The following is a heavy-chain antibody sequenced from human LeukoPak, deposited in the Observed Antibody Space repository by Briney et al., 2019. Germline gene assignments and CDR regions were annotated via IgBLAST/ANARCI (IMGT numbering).Heavy chain of an antibody. D-gene: IGHD3-10*01. J-gene: IGHJ4*02. CDR3: AKDRGFSFTSGSSELDY. V-gene: IGHV3-30*18. CDR2: ISYDGSHK. CDR1: GFTFSGYG. Sequence: GRSLRLSCAASGFTFSGYGMHWVRLAPGKGLEWVAVISYDGSHKYYADSVQGRLTISRDNSKNTVYLQMNSLRTVDTAIYYCAKDRGFSFTSGSSELDYWGQGTLVTVSS.